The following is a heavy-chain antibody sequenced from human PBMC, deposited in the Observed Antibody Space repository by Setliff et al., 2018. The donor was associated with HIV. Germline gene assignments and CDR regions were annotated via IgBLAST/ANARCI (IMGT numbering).Heavy chain of an antibody. CDR2: INHSGST. J-gene: IGHJ6*02. V-gene: IGHV4-34*01. Sequence: PSETLSLTCAVYGGSFSGYYWSWIRQPPGKGLEWIGEINHSGSTNYNPSLTSRVTISVDTSKNQFSLTLSSVTAAAAAVYYCASGRGRMGYYYYYGMDVWGQGTTVTVSS. D-gene: IGHD3-16*01. CDR1: GGSFSGYY. CDR3: ASGRGRMGYYYYYGMDV.